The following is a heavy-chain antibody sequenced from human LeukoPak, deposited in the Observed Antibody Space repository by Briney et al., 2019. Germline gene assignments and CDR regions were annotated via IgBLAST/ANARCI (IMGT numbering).Heavy chain of an antibody. Sequence: SGGSLRLSCAASGFTFNSYWMSWVRQAPGKGLEWVANIKQDGSEKYYVDSMKGRFTISRDNAKNSLYLQMNSLRAEDTAVYYCVRRFKGHYFDYWGQGTLVTVSS. J-gene: IGHJ4*02. D-gene: IGHD5-24*01. CDR1: GFTFNSYW. CDR3: VRRFKGHYFDY. CDR2: IKQDGSEK. V-gene: IGHV3-7*01.